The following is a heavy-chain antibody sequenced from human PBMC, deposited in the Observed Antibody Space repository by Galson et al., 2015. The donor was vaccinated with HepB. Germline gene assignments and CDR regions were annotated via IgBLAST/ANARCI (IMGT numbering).Heavy chain of an antibody. J-gene: IGHJ3*02. D-gene: IGHD3-22*01. Sequence: SVKVSCKASGYTFTGYYMHWVRQAPGQGLEWMGWINPNSGDRKYGQRFQGRLTMTRDTSISTAYMELSRLRSDDTAMYYCARATPVYYDSSGYYLDAFDIWGQGTMVTVSS. CDR3: ARATPVYYDSSGYYLDAFDI. CDR1: GYTFTGYY. V-gene: IGHV1-2*02. CDR2: INPNSGDR.